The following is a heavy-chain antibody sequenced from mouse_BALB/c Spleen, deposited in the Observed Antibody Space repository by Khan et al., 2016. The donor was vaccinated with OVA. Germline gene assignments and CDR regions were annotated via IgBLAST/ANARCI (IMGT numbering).Heavy chain of an antibody. Sequence: EVELVESGGGLVKPGGSLKLSCAASGFTFSDYYMYWVRQTPEKRLEWVATISDDGSYTNYPDIVKGRFTISRDNAKNNLYLQMSSLKSEDTAMYYCARAGYGGFAYWGQGTLVTVSA. V-gene: IGHV5-4*02. CDR1: GFTFSDYY. D-gene: IGHD1-1*02. J-gene: IGHJ3*01. CDR2: ISDDGSYT. CDR3: ARAGYGGFAY.